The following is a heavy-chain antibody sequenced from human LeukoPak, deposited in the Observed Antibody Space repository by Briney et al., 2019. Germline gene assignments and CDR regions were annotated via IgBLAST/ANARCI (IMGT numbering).Heavy chain of an antibody. CDR3: ARALYNWNDPLDY. D-gene: IGHD1-20*01. J-gene: IGHJ4*02. CDR2: IYYSGST. CDR1: GGSISSSSYY. V-gene: IGHV4-39*07. Sequence: SETLSLTCTVSGGSISSSSYYWGWIRQPPGKGLEWIRSIYYSGSTYYNPSLKSRVTISVDTSKNQFSLKLSSVTAADTAVYYCARALYNWNDPLDYWGQGTLVTVSS.